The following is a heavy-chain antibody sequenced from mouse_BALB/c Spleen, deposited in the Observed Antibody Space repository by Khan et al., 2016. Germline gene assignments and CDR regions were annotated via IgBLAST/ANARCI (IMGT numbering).Heavy chain of an antibody. J-gene: IGHJ1*01. Sequence: EVELVESGGDLVKPGGSLKLSCAASGFTFSSYAMSWVRQTPEKRLEWVASISSGGSIYYPDSVKGRFTISRDHARNILYLQMTGLRSEDTAMYYCARLLRYWYFDVWGAGTTVTVSS. D-gene: IGHD1-1*01. CDR3: ARLLRYWYFDV. V-gene: IGHV5-6-5*01. CDR2: ISSGGSI. CDR1: GFTFSSYA.